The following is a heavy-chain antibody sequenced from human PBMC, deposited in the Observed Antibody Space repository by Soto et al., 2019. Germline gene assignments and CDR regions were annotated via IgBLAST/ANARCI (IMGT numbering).Heavy chain of an antibody. CDR1: GYSITTGYY. J-gene: IGHJ4*02. CDR2: VYHSGRT. D-gene: IGHD3-22*01. CDR3: ARGVNYYDSSGFYPRDY. Sequence: LSLPCAVSGYSITTGYYWGWVRRPPGKGLEWIGSVYHSGRTSYNPSLESRVTISVDTSKNQFSLRLSSVTAADTAVYYCARGVNYYDSSGFYPRDYWSQGILGTVSA. V-gene: IGHV4-38-2*01.